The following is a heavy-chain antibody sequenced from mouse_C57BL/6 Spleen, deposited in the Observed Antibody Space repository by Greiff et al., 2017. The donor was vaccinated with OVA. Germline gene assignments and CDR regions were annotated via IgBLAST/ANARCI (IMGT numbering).Heavy chain of an antibody. V-gene: IGHV1-15*01. Sequence: QVQLQQSGAELVRPGASVTLSCKASGYTFTDYEMHWVKQTPVHGLEWIGAIDPETGGTAYNQKFKGKAILTADKSSSTAYMELRSLTSEDSAVYYCTREGLGGSSYFDYWGQGTTLTVSS. CDR2: IDPETGGT. CDR1: GYTFTDYE. J-gene: IGHJ2*01. D-gene: IGHD1-1*01. CDR3: TREGLGGSSYFDY.